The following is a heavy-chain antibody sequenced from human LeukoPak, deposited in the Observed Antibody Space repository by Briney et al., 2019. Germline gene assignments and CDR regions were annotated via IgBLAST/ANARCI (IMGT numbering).Heavy chain of an antibody. CDR1: GGTFSSYA. CDR3: AREERGGLYSGYDWDAFDI. CDR2: IIPIFGTA. Sequence: SVKVSCKASGGTFSSYAISWVRQAPGQGLEWMGGIIPIFGTANYAQKFQGRVTITADESTSTAYMELSSLRSEDTAVYYCAREERGGLYSGYDWDAFDIWGQGTMVTVSS. D-gene: IGHD5-12*01. V-gene: IGHV1-69*13. J-gene: IGHJ3*02.